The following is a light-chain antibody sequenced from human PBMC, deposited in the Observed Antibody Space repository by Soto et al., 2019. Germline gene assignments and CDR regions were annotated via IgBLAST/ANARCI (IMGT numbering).Light chain of an antibody. CDR2: DVT. Sequence: ALTQPPSASGSPGQSVTISCTGASSDVGGYNFVSWYQHHPGKAPRLMIYDVTQRPSGVPDRFSGSKSGNTASLTVSGLQVDDEAYYYCSSYAGSSIPVAFGGGTKLTVL. CDR3: SSYAGSSIPVA. V-gene: IGLV2-8*01. J-gene: IGLJ2*01. CDR1: SSDVGGYNF.